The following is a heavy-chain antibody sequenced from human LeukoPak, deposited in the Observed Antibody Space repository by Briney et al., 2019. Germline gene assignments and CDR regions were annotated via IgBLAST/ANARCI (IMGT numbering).Heavy chain of an antibody. Sequence: GGSLRLSCAASGFTLSTYWMSWVRQAPGKGLEWLANIKQDRSEKYYVDSVKGRFTISRDNVENSLDLQMNSLRVEDTAVYYCTRGPRGYDSSGAPWGQGTLVTVSS. D-gene: IGHD3-22*01. V-gene: IGHV3-7*01. CDR1: GFTLSTYW. CDR2: IKQDRSEK. J-gene: IGHJ5*02. CDR3: TRGPRGYDSSGAP.